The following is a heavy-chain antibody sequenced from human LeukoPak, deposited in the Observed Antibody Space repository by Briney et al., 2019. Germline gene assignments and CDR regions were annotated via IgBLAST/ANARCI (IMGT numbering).Heavy chain of an antibody. CDR2: ITGSGGNT. D-gene: IGHD3-9*01. V-gene: IGHV3-23*01. CDR1: GCTFSNYA. J-gene: IGHJ4*02. Sequence: GGSLPLSCVASGCTFSNYAMSWVRQPAGKGLEWVSAITGSGGNTYYADSVKGPFTISRDNSKNTVFLQMNSLRHEDTAIYYCVIWGDYDVLTGYYVPDYWGQGTLVTVSS. CDR3: VIWGDYDVLTGYYVPDY.